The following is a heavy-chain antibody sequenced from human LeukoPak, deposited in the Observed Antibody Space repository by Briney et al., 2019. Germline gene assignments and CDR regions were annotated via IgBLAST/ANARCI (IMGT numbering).Heavy chain of an antibody. V-gene: IGHV1-8*01. D-gene: IGHD1-26*01. CDR1: GYTFISYD. Sequence: ASVKVSCKASGYTFISYDINWVRQATGQGLEWMGWMNPNTGNTGYAQKFQRRATMTRNTSISTAYMELSILRPEDTAVYSCARTTWDDAFDIWGQGTMVTVSS. J-gene: IGHJ3*02. CDR3: ARTTWDDAFDI. CDR2: MNPNTGNT.